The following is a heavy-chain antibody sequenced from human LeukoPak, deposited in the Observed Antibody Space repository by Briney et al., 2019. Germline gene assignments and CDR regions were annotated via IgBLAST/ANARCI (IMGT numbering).Heavy chain of an antibody. CDR3: ARAMYYYDSSGYYDYLDY. CDR1: GYTFTGYY. J-gene: IGHJ4*02. Sequence: ASVKVSCKASGYTFTGYYMHWVRQAPGQGLEWMGWINPNSGGTNYAQKFQGRVTMTRDTSISTAYMELSRLRSDDTAVYYCARAMYYYDSSGYYDYLDYWGEGTLVTVSS. D-gene: IGHD3-22*01. V-gene: IGHV1-2*02. CDR2: INPNSGGT.